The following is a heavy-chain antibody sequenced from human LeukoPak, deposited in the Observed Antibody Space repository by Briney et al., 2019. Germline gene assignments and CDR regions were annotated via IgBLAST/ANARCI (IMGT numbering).Heavy chain of an antibody. J-gene: IGHJ4*02. CDR1: GFTLSSYA. CDR3: AKDERGTYYYDSSGYWSRRVVGSVDY. V-gene: IGHV3-23*01. Sequence: PGGSLRLSCAASGFTLSSYAMSWVRQAPGKGLEWVSAISGSGGSTYYADSVKGRFTISRDNSKNTLYLQMNSLRAEDTAVYYCAKDERGTYYYDSSGYWSRRVVGSVDYWGQGTLVTVSS. D-gene: IGHD3-22*01. CDR2: ISGSGGST.